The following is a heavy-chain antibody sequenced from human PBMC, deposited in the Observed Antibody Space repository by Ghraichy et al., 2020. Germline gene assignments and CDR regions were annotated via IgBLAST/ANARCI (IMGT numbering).Heavy chain of an antibody. D-gene: IGHD3-3*01. Sequence: SETLSLTCSVYGGSFSGFYWSWIRQPPGKGLQWIGEIDHSGTTSYNPSLRSRITISVDTSTNQLSLNVSSVTAADTAMYYCARREIWSGYFRGWFDPWGQGTLVTVSS. J-gene: IGHJ5*02. CDR3: ARREIWSGYFRGWFDP. CDR2: IDHSGTT. CDR1: GGSFSGFY. V-gene: IGHV4-34*01.